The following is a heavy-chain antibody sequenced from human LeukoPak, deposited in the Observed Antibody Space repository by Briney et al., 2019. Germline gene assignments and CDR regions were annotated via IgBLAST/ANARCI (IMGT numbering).Heavy chain of an antibody. Sequence: ASVKVSCKASGYTFTSYGISWVRQAPGQGLEWMGWISAYNGNTNYAQKLQGRVTMTTDTSTSTAYMELRSLRSDDTAVYYCARDHTYYDILTGYRLYYFDYWGQGTLVTVSS. V-gene: IGHV1-18*01. CDR1: GYTFTSYG. D-gene: IGHD3-9*01. J-gene: IGHJ4*02. CDR3: ARDHTYYDILTGYRLYYFDY. CDR2: ISAYNGNT.